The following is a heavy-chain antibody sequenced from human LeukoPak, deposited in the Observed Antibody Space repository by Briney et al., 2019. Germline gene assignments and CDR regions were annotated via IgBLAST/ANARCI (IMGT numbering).Heavy chain of an antibody. CDR2: ISISGSYK. CDR3: ARDRGDYSSGWYSDDALDI. V-gene: IGHV3-21*01. Sequence: GGSLRLSCAASGFSFSSYNMNWVRQAPGKGLEWVSSISISGSYKYYADSMKGRFTISRDNAKNSLYLQMSSLRAEDTALYYFARDRGDYSSGWYSDDALDIWGQGTMVTVSA. D-gene: IGHD6-19*01. CDR1: GFSFSSYN. J-gene: IGHJ3*02.